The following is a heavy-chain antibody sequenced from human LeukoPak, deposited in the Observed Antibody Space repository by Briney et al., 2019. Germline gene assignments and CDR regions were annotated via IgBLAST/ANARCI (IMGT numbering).Heavy chain of an antibody. J-gene: IGHJ5*02. CDR2: INHSGST. Sequence: NPSETLSLTCAVYGGSFSGYYWSWIRQPPGKGLEWIGEINHSGSTNYNPSLKSRVTISVDTSKNQFSLKLSSVTAADTAVSYCASFKRSLITMVRGVTNNWFDPWGQGTLVTVSS. CDR3: ASFKRSLITMVRGVTNNWFDP. V-gene: IGHV4-34*01. CDR1: GGSFSGYY. D-gene: IGHD3-10*01.